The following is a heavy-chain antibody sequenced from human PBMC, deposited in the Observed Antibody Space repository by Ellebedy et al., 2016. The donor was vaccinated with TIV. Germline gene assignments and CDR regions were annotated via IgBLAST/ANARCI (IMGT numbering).Heavy chain of an antibody. CDR3: GRGGGATLDY. CDR1: GASISGYY. V-gene: IGHV4-59*12. CDR2: IYYSGST. D-gene: IGHD3-16*01. J-gene: IGHJ4*02. Sequence: MPSETLSLTCAVSGASISGYYWNWIRQPPGKGLEWIGYIYYSGSTNYNPSLKTRVTISVDKSNNQYSLKLNSVTAADTAVYYCGRGGGATLDYWGQGNLVTVSS.